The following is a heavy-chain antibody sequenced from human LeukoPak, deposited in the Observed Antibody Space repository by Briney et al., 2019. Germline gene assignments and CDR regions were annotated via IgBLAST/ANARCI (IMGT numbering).Heavy chain of an antibody. CDR1: GLTFSSHW. V-gene: IGHV3-53*01. CDR2: IYSGGST. D-gene: IGHD3-22*01. Sequence: GGSLRLSCAASGLTFSSHWMHWVRQAPGKGLEWVSVIYSGGSTYYADSVKGRFTISRDNSKNTLYLQMNSLRAEDTAVYYCAREAFAYYYDSSGYYDDYYFDYWGQGTLVTVSS. CDR3: AREAFAYYYDSSGYYDDYYFDY. J-gene: IGHJ4*02.